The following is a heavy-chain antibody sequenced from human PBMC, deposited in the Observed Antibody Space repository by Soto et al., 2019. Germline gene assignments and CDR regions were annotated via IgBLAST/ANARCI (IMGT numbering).Heavy chain of an antibody. CDR2: IDILGTGT. CDR3: ARDRPHSWLDP. Sequence: EEQLVESGGGGVEPGGSQRLTCRASGFTFTDHWMHWVRQAPGKGLEWVSGIDILGTGTEYADSVKGRFTISRDNAKNTLYLQMNTLRVEDTAVYYCARDRPHSWLDPWGQGTLVTVAS. J-gene: IGHJ5*02. V-gene: IGHV3-74*03. CDR1: GFTFTDHW.